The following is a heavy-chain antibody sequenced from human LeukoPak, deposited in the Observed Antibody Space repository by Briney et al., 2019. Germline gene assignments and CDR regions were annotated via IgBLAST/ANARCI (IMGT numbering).Heavy chain of an antibody. CDR3: ARAGATPFWRSNSYNWFDP. CDR1: GGSISSSSYY. Sequence: NPSETLSLTCTVSGGSISSSSYYWGWIRQPPGKGLEWIGEINHSGSTNYNPSLKSRVTISVDTSKNQFSLKLSSVTAADTAVYYCARAGATPFWRSNSYNWFDPWGQGTLVTVSS. D-gene: IGHD1-26*01. V-gene: IGHV4-39*07. CDR2: INHSGST. J-gene: IGHJ5*02.